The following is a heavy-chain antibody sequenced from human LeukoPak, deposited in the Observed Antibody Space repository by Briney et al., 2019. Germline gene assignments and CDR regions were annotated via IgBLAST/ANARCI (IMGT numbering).Heavy chain of an antibody. CDR1: GFTFSSYA. J-gene: IGHJ3*02. Sequence: GGSLRLSCAASGFTFSSYAMHWVRQAPGKGLEYVSAISSNGGSTYYADSVKGRFTISRDNSKNTLYLQMSSLRAEDTAVYYCVKDPQYSSSWYDAFDIWGQGTMVTVSS. CDR3: VKDPQYSSSWYDAFDI. CDR2: ISSNGGST. V-gene: IGHV3-64D*06. D-gene: IGHD6-13*01.